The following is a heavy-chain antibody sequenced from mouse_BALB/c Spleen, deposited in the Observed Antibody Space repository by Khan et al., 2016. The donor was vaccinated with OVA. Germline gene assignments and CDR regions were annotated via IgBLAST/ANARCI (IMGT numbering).Heavy chain of an antibody. CDR2: ISYSGST. V-gene: IGHV3-2*02. CDR1: GYSITSGYG. CDR3: ARTARIKY. J-gene: IGHJ2*01. D-gene: IGHD1-2*01. Sequence: EVQLQESGPGLVKPSQSLSLTCTVTGYSITSGYGWNWLRQFPGNKLEWMGYISYSGSTNYNPSLKSRISITRDTSSNQFFLQLNSVTTDDTATYYCARTARIKYWGQGTTLTVSS.